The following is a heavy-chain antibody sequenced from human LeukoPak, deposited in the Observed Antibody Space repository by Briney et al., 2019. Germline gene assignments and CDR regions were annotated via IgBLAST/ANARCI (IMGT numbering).Heavy chain of an antibody. CDR1: GGTFSSYA. CDR3: ARIGVPGSYLTGAFDI. CDR2: IIPIFGTA. D-gene: IGHD1-26*01. Sequence: GASVKVSCKASGGTFSSYAISWVRQAPGQGLEWMGGIIPIFGTANYAQKFQGRVTITADESTSTAYMELSSLRSEDTAVYYCARIGVPGSYLTGAFDIWGLGTMVTVSS. V-gene: IGHV1-69*13. J-gene: IGHJ3*02.